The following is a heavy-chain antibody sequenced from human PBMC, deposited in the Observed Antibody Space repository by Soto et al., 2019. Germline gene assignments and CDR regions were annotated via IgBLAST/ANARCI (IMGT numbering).Heavy chain of an antibody. CDR1: GYTFTGYY. CDR3: ARDRIDTTPNYYGMDV. D-gene: IGHD1-1*01. Sequence: SVKVSCKASGYTFTGYYMHWVRQAPGQGLEWMGWINPNSGGTNYAQKFQGRVTMTRDTSISTAYMELSRLRSDDTAVYYCARDRIDTTPNYYGMDVWGQGTMVTVSS. J-gene: IGHJ6*02. CDR2: INPNSGGT. V-gene: IGHV1-2*02.